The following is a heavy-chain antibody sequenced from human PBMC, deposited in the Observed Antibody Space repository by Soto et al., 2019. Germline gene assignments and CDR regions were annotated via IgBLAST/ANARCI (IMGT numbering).Heavy chain of an antibody. V-gene: IGHV4-39*01. CDR1: GGSISSSTYY. CDR2: IYYSGST. D-gene: IGHD4-17*01. J-gene: IGHJ4*02. CDR3: ARIRSDYGVYFDY. Sequence: SETLSLTCTVSGGSISSSTYYWGWIRQPPGKGLEWIGNIYYSGSTYYNPSLKGRVTISVDTSKNQFSLKLSSVTAADTAVYYCARIRSDYGVYFDYWGQGTLVTVSS.